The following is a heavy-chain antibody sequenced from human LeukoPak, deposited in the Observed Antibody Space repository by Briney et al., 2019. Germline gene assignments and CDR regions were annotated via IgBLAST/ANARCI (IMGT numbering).Heavy chain of an antibody. V-gene: IGHV3-30*02. CDR3: AKVSEAAIGAFDI. CDR1: GFTFSSYG. J-gene: IGHJ3*02. Sequence: VGSLRLSCAASGFTFSSYGMHWVRQAPGKGLEWVAFIRYDGSNKYYADSVKGRFTIFRDNSKNTLYLQMNSLRAEDTAVYYSAKVSEAAIGAFDIWGQGTMVTVSS. CDR2: IRYDGSNK. D-gene: IGHD2-2*01.